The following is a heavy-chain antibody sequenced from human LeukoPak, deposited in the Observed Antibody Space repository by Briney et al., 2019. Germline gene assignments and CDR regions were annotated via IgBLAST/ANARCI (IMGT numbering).Heavy chain of an antibody. J-gene: IGHJ4*02. CDR2: ISGSGGST. CDR3: ASSGVFPHNPLDY. CDR1: GFTFSSYS. D-gene: IGHD6-19*01. V-gene: IGHV3-23*01. Sequence: GGSLRLSCAASGFTFSSYSMTWVRQAPGKGLEWVSSISGSGGSTYYAGSVKGRFTISRDNSKNTLYLQMNSLRAEDTAVYYCASSGVFPHNPLDYWGQGTLVTVSS.